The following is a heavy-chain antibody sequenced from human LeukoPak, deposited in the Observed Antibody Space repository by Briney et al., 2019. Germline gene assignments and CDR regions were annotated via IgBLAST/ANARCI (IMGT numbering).Heavy chain of an antibody. J-gene: IGHJ3*02. V-gene: IGHV1-18*01. CDR1: GNTFTSYG. D-gene: IGHD4-23*01. CDR2: ISAYNGNT. Sequence: ASVKVSCKASGNTFTSYGISWVRQAPGQGLEWMGWISAYNGNTNYEQKFQGRVTMTTDTSTSTAYMELRSLRSDDTALYYCARAESLYGGNLAAASDIWGQGTMVTASS. CDR3: ARAESLYGGNLAAASDI.